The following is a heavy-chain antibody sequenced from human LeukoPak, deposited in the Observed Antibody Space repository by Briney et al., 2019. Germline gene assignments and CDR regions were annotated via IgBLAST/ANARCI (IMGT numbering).Heavy chain of an antibody. CDR3: ARGSSSGSSTYYYFDY. CDR1: GGSFSGYY. Sequence: PSETLSLTCAVYGGSFSGYYWSWIRQPPWKGLEWIGEINHSGSTNYNPSLKSRVTISVDTSKNQFSLKLSSVTAADTAVYYCARGSSSGSSTYYYFDYWGQGTLVTVSS. CDR2: INHSGST. D-gene: IGHD6-6*01. V-gene: IGHV4-34*01. J-gene: IGHJ4*02.